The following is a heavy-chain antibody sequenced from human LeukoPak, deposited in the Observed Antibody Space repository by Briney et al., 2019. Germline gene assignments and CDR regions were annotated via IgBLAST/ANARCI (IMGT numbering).Heavy chain of an antibody. V-gene: IGHV4-34*01. J-gene: IGHJ5*02. Sequence: SETLSLTCAVYGGSFSGYYWSWIRQPPGKGLEWIGEINHSGSTNYNPSLKSRVTISVDTSKNQFSLKLSSVTAADTAVYYCARDKGYYGSGSYYTYNWFDPWGQGTLVTVSS. CDR3: ARDKGYYGSGSYYTYNWFDP. CDR1: GGSFSGYY. D-gene: IGHD3-10*01. CDR2: INHSGST.